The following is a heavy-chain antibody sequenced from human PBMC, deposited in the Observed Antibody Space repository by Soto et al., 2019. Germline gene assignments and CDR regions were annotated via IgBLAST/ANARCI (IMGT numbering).Heavy chain of an antibody. D-gene: IGHD3-3*01. CDR3: ARGLRGDDFWSGYYLRPGNWFDP. V-gene: IGHV1-69*13. Sequence: ASVKVSCKASGGTFSSYAISWVRQAPGQGLEWMGGIIPIFGTANYAQKFQGRVTITADESTSTAYMELSSLRSEDTAVYYCARGLRGDDFWSGYYLRPGNWFDPWGQGTLVTVSS. CDR1: GGTFSSYA. CDR2: IIPIFGTA. J-gene: IGHJ5*02.